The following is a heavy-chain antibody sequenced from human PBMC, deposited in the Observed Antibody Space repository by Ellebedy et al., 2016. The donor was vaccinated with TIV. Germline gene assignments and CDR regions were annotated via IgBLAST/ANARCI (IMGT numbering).Heavy chain of an antibody. D-gene: IGHD4-23*01. J-gene: IGHJ4*02. Sequence: MPSETLSLTCTVSGGSISRYYWAWIRQSPGKGLEWIAYIHDSGTTNYNPSLKSRVTVSVDTSKNQFSLKLSSVTAADTAVYYCARGATHRRSTVITNFDCWGQGTLVTVSS. CDR1: GGSISRYY. V-gene: IGHV4-59*12. CDR3: ARGATHRRSTVITNFDC. CDR2: IHDSGTT.